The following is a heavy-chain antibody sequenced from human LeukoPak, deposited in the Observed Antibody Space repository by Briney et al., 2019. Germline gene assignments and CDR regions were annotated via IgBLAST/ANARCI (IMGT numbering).Heavy chain of an antibody. CDR3: ARGRDWNYEGAFDI. V-gene: IGHV4-59*01. Sequence: SETLSLTCTVSGGSISSYYWSWIRQPPGKGLEWIGYIYYSGSTNYNPSLKSRVTISVDTSKNQFSLKLSSVTAADTAVYYCARGRDWNYEGAFDIWGQGTMATVSS. CDR2: IYYSGST. CDR1: GGSISSYY. D-gene: IGHD1-7*01. J-gene: IGHJ3*02.